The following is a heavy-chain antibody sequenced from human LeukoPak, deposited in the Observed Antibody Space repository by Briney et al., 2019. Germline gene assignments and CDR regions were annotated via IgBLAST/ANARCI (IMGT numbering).Heavy chain of an antibody. D-gene: IGHD3-10*01. CDR1: GFTFSSYQ. CDR3: ARGGGSGSYYTRSAFDF. Sequence: GGSLRLSCEASGFTFSSYQMNWVRQAPGKGLEWIAYISSSGDTIYYADSVKGRFTISRDNAKNSLYLQMNSLRAEGTAVYYCARGGGSGSYYTRSAFDFWGHGTMVTVSS. J-gene: IGHJ3*01. CDR2: ISSSGDTI. V-gene: IGHV3-48*03.